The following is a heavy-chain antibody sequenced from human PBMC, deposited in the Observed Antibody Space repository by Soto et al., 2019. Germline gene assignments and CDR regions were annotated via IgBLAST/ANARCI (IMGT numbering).Heavy chain of an antibody. V-gene: IGHV4-31*03. CDR2: VYYNGTT. J-gene: IGHJ4*02. Sequence: SETLSLTCRVSGGSIGSPNFYWSWIRQHPGKGLEWLGYVYYNGTTYYNPSLKRRVSISVDTSKNQFSLKLSSVSAADTAVYYCARYSGYNPYYFDYWGQGTLVTVS. CDR3: ARYSGYNPYYFDY. CDR1: GGSIGSPNFY. D-gene: IGHD5-12*01.